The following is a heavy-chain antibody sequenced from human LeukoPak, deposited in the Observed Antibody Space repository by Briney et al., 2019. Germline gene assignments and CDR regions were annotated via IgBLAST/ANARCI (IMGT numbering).Heavy chain of an antibody. V-gene: IGHV1-69*13. CDR3: ASQITYDSSGYHFDY. Sequence: ASVKVSCKASGGTFSSYAISWVRQAPGQGLEWMGGIIPIFGTANYAQKFQGRVTITADESTSTAYMELSSLRSEDTAVYYCASQITYDSSGYHFDYWGQGTLVTVSS. J-gene: IGHJ4*02. CDR1: GGTFSSYA. D-gene: IGHD3-22*01. CDR2: IIPIFGTA.